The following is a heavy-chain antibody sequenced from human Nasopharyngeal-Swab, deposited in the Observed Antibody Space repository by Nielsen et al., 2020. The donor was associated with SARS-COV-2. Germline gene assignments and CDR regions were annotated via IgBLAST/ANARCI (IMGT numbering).Heavy chain of an antibody. CDR3: ARLPFGIAVGGDY. V-gene: IGHV5-51*01. CDR2: IYPGDSDT. D-gene: IGHD6-19*01. Sequence: KVSCKGSGYSFTSYWIGWVRQMPGKGLEWMGIIYPGDSDTRYSPSFQGQVTISADKSISTAYLQWSSLKASGTAMYYCARLPFGIAVGGDYWGQGTLVTVSS. CDR1: GYSFTSYW. J-gene: IGHJ4*02.